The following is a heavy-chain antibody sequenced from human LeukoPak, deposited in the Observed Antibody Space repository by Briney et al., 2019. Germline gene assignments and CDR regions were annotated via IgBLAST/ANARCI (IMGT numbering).Heavy chain of an antibody. CDR2: ISYDGSNK. J-gene: IGHJ4*02. V-gene: IGHV3-30*18. Sequence: GGSLRLSCAASGFTFSSYGRHWVRQAPGKGLEWVAVISYDGSNKYYADSVKGRFTISRDNSKNTLYLQMNSLRAEDTAVYYCAKVGLQPESYYFDYWGQGTLVTVSS. CDR1: GFTFSSYG. D-gene: IGHD1-1*01. CDR3: AKVGLQPESYYFDY.